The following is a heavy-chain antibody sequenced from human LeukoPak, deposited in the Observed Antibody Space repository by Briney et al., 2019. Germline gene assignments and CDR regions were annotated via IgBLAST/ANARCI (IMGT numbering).Heavy chain of an antibody. J-gene: IGHJ4*02. Sequence: PGGSLRLSCAASGFTFSSYGMHWVRQAPGKGLEWVAFIRYDGSNKYYADSVKGRFTISRDNSKNTLYLQMNSLRAEDTAVYYCAKAVYGDYVVTVDYWGQGTLVTVSS. CDR2: IRYDGSNK. CDR3: AKAVYGDYVVTVDY. V-gene: IGHV3-30*02. D-gene: IGHD4-17*01. CDR1: GFTFSSYG.